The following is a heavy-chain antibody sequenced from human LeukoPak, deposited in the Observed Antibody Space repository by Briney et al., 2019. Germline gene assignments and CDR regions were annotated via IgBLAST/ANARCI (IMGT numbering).Heavy chain of an antibody. D-gene: IGHD3-3*01. CDR2: INPSGGST. Sequence: ASVKVSCKASGGTFSSYAISWVRQAPGQGLEWMGIINPSGGSTTYAQKFQGRVTMTRDTSTSTVYMELSSLRSEDTAVYYCARGGVLRFLEHLDYWGQGTLVTVSS. CDR3: ARGGVLRFLEHLDY. CDR1: GGTFSSYA. V-gene: IGHV1-46*01. J-gene: IGHJ4*02.